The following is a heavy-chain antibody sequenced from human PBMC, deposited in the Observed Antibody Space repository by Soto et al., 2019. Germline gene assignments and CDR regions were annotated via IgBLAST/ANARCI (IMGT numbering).Heavy chain of an antibody. Sequence: PPETLSLTCTVSGGAVSSSSYYWGWIRQPPGKGLEWIGSLYYSGATYDNPTLKSRVTISVDTSKKQSALKLRSVTAADAAVYYCATMEYSYGSLYYFDYVAQGTPVTVSS. D-gene: IGHD5-18*01. J-gene: IGHJ4*02. CDR1: GGAVSSSSYY. CDR2: LYYSGAT. V-gene: IGHV4-39*01. CDR3: ATMEYSYGSLYYFDY.